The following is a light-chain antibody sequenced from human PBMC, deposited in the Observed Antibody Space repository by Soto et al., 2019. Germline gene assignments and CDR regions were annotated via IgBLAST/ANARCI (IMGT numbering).Light chain of an antibody. Sequence: NFMLTQPHSVSESPGKTVTISCTRSSGSIASNYVQWYQQRPGSSPTTVIYDDNQRPSGVPDRFSGSIASSSNSASLTISGLKTEDESDYYCQSYDSSNQGVVFGGGTKLTVL. CDR2: DDN. CDR3: QSYDSSNQGVV. J-gene: IGLJ2*01. V-gene: IGLV6-57*01. CDR1: SGSIASNY.